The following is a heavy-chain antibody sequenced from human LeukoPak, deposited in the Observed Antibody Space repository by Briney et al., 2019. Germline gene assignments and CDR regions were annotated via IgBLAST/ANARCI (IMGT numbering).Heavy chain of an antibody. CDR2: IWYDGSNK. D-gene: IGHD6-19*01. J-gene: IGHJ4*02. Sequence: GGSLRLSCAASGFIFKSYAIHWVRQAPGKGLEWVTMIWYDGSNKYYGDSVKGRFTISRDNSKNTVYLQMNSLRVEDTAVYYCVRDPPISGWSFDYWGQGALVTVSS. CDR1: GFIFKSYA. V-gene: IGHV3-33*01. CDR3: VRDPPISGWSFDY.